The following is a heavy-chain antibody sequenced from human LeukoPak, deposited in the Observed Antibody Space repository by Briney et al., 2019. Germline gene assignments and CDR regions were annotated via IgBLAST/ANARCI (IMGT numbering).Heavy chain of an antibody. CDR2: IRSKAYGGTT. CDR1: GFTFGDYA. J-gene: IGHJ4*02. V-gene: IGHV3-49*04. CDR3: TQGGITMIVVSFY. Sequence: GGSLRLSCTASGFTFGDYAMSWVRQAPGKGLEWVGFIRSKAYGGTTEYAASVKGRFTISRDESKSIAYLQMNSLKTEDTAVYYCTQGGITMIVVSFYWGQGTLVTVSS. D-gene: IGHD3-22*01.